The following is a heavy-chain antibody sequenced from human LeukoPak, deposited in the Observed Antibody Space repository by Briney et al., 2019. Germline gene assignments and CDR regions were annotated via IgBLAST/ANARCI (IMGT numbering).Heavy chain of an antibody. J-gene: IGHJ4*02. CDR3: ARFYGDYKYYFDY. V-gene: IGHV3-20*04. D-gene: IGHD4-17*01. CDR1: GFTFDDYG. CDR2: INWNGGST. Sequence: PGGSLRLSCAASGFTFDDYGMSWVRHAPGKGLEWGFGINWNGGSTGYADSVKGRFTISRDNAKNSLYLQMDSLRAEDTALYYCARFYGDYKYYFDYWGQGTLVTVSS.